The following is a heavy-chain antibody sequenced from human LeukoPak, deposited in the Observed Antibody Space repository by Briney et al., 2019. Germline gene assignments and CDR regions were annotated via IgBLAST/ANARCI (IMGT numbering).Heavy chain of an antibody. CDR2: IYTDGRT. CDR1: GLTVSSNY. CDR3: ARGNYGGDSYYFDY. J-gene: IGHJ4*02. V-gene: IGHV3-53*01. D-gene: IGHD2-21*02. Sequence: GGSLRLSCAASGLTVSSNYMSWVRQAPGKGLEWVSVIYTDGRTFYAGSVKGRFTISRDSSRNTVYLQMNNLRVEDTAVYFCARGNYGGDSYYFDYWGRGALVTVSS.